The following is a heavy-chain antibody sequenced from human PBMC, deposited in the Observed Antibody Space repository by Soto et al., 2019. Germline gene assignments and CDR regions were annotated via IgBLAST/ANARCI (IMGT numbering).Heavy chain of an antibody. CDR1: GGSISSSSYY. Sequence: SETLSLTCTVSGGSISSSSYYWGWIRQPPGKGLEWIGSIYYSGSTYYNPSLKSRVTISVDTSKNQFSLKLSSVTAADTAVYYCARRGGYSSGWYWNWFDPWGQGTLVTVSS. CDR3: ARRGGYSSGWYWNWFDP. CDR2: IYYSGST. V-gene: IGHV4-39*01. D-gene: IGHD6-19*01. J-gene: IGHJ5*02.